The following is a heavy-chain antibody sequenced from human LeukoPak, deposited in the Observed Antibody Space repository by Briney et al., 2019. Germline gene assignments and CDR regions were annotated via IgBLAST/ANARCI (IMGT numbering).Heavy chain of an antibody. CDR2: IYYSGST. CDR1: GGSISSYY. V-gene: IGHV4-59*12. J-gene: IGHJ4*02. Sequence: SSETLSLTCTVSGGSISSYYWSWIRQPPGKGLEWIGYIYYSGSTNYNPSLKSRVTISIDTSKNQYSLKLSSVTAADTAIYYCARDAKYYYGSRTYFFFEYWGQGTLLTVSS. D-gene: IGHD3-10*01. CDR3: ARDAKYYYGSRTYFFFEY.